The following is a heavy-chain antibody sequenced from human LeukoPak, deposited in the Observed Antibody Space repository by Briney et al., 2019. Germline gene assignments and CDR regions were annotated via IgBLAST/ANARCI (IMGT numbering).Heavy chain of an antibody. J-gene: IGHJ4*02. Sequence: KPSETLSLTCTVSGGSISSYYWSWIRQPAGKGLEWIGRIYTSGSTNYNPSLESRVTISLDKSKNQFSLKLSSVTAADTAVYYCARGGGWYLSIRRFDYWGQGTLVTVSS. V-gene: IGHV4-4*07. D-gene: IGHD6-19*01. CDR2: IYTSGST. CDR1: GGSISSYY. CDR3: ARGGGWYLSIRRFDY.